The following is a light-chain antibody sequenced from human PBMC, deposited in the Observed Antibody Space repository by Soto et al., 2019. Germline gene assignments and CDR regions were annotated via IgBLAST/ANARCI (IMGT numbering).Light chain of an antibody. CDR2: DVS. V-gene: IGKV3-11*01. CDR3: QQCSHWPRT. J-gene: IGKJ1*01. Sequence: IVLTQSPSTLSLSHGQRPTLSCTASQSISSFLIWYQQKPGQAPRLLIYDVSNRASGIPARFSGSGSGTDFSLTISCLEPEDFAIYYCQQCSHWPRTFGQGTKVDIK. CDR1: QSISSF.